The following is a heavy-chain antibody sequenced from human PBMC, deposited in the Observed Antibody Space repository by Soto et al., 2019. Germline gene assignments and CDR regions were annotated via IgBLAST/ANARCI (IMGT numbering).Heavy chain of an antibody. CDR3: PRDHRVGYSSSWFNWFDP. CDR1: GGSISSGGYY. V-gene: IGHV4-31*03. J-gene: IGHJ5*02. Sequence: SETLSLTCTVSGGSISSGGYYWSWIRQHPGKGLEWIGYIYYSGSTYYNPSLKSRVTISVDTSKNQFSLKLSSVTAADTAVYYCPRDHRVGYSSSWFNWFDPLGQGTLVTVS. CDR2: IYYSGST. D-gene: IGHD6-13*01.